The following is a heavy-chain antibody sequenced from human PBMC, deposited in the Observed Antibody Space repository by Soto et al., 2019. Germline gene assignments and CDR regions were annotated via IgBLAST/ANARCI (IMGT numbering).Heavy chain of an antibody. CDR1: GYTFTGYY. CDR2: INPNSGGT. D-gene: IGHD5-18*01. CDR3: AHDLLDTAMVAAIGY. J-gene: IGHJ4*02. Sequence: SVKVSCKASGYTFTGYYMHWVRRPPGQGLEWMGWINPNSGGTNYAQKFQGRATMTRDTSISTAYMELSRLRSDDTAVYYCAHDLLDTAMVAAIGYWGQGTLVTVSS. V-gene: IGHV1-2*02.